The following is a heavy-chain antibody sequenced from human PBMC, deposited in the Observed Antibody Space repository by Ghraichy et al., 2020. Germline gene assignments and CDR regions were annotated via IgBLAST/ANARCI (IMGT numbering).Heavy chain of an antibody. CDR1: GYTFTGYY. Sequence: ASVKVSCKASGYTFTGYYMHWVRQAPGQGLEWMGWINPNSGGTNYAQKFQGRVTMTRDTSISTAYMELSRLRSDDTAVYYCASVGDSYGHPGHRSTLVEEHWGQGTLVTVSS. CDR3: ASVGDSYGHPGHRSTLVEEH. V-gene: IGHV1-2*02. CDR2: INPNSGGT. J-gene: IGHJ1*01. D-gene: IGHD5-18*01.